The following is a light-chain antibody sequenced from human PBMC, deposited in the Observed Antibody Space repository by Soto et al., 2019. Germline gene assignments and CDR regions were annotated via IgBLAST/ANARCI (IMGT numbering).Light chain of an antibody. CDR1: QSVSSS. CDR2: DAS. CDR3: QQRSNWPLIT. J-gene: IGKJ5*01. V-gene: IGKV3-11*01. Sequence: EIVLTQSPATLSLSPGERATLSCRASQSVSSSLAWYQQKPGQAPRLLIYDASNRATGIPARFSGSESGTDFTLTISSLESEDFAVYYCQQRSNWPLITFGQGTRLEIK.